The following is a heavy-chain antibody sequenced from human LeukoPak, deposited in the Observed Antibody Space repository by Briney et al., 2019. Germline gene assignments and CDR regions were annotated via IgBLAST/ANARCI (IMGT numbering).Heavy chain of an antibody. CDR1: GFTFSGSA. Sequence: HPGGSLRLSCAASGFTFSGSAMHWVRQASGKGLEWVGRIRSKANSYATAYAASVKGRFTISRDDSKNAAYLQMNSLKTEDTAVYYCTRDHGGFSYNWFDPWGQGTLVTVSS. V-gene: IGHV3-73*01. CDR2: IRSKANSYAT. J-gene: IGHJ5*02. D-gene: IGHD4-23*01. CDR3: TRDHGGFSYNWFDP.